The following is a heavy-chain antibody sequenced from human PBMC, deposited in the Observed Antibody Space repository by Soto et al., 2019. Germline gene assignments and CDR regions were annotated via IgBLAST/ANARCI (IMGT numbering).Heavy chain of an antibody. CDR1: GYTFTSYD. CDR3: AREKVGAVDY. J-gene: IGHJ4*02. Sequence: QVQLVQSGAEVKKPGASVKVSCKASGYTFTSYDINWVRQATGQGLEWMGWMNPNSGNTGYAQKFQGRVTMTRNTSISTAYMELSGMRADDTAVYDCAREKVGAVDYWGQGTMVTVSS. D-gene: IGHD1-26*01. V-gene: IGHV1-8*01. CDR2: MNPNSGNT.